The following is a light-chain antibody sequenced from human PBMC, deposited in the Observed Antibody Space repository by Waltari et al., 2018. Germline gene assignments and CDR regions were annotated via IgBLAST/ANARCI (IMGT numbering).Light chain of an antibody. CDR1: SSDIVGYKF. J-gene: IGLJ2*01. Sequence: QSALTQPAPVSGSPGQSITISCTGTSSDIVGYKFVSWYQQRPDKAPKLIIYDVSKRPSGVSNRFSGSKSGNTASLTISGLQAEDEADYYCSSYTSSSTSVIFG. CDR3: SSYTSSSTSVI. CDR2: DVS. V-gene: IGLV2-14*01.